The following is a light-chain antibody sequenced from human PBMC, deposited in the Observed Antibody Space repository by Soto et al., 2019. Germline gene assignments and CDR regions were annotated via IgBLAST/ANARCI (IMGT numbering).Light chain of an antibody. J-gene: IGLJ3*02. V-gene: IGLV2-23*02. CDR3: CSYAGNNALV. Sequence: QSALTQPASVSGSRGQSITISCTGTSSNVGSYNFVSWYRQYPGKAPELIIYEVSQRPSTFFNRFSGSKSGNTASLTISGLKSDDEADYYCCSYAGNNALVFGGGTKLTVL. CDR2: EVS. CDR1: SSNVGSYNF.